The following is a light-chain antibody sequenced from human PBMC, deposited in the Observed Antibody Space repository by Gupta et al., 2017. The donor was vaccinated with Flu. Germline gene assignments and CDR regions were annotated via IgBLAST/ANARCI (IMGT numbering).Light chain of an antibody. V-gene: IGLV1-51*01. J-gene: IGLJ3*02. Sequence: VIISCAGSSSNIGSNFVSWYQRLPETAPKLLIYDNNTRPSGIPDRFSGSKSGTSATLCITGLQTGDEADYHCGAWYSRCNIYVFGGGTKVTVL. CDR3: GAWYSRCNIYV. CDR2: DNN. CDR1: SSNIGSNF.